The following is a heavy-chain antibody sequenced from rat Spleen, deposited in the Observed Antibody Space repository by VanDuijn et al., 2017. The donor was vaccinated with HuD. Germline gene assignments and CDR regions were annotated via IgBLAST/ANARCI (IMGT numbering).Heavy chain of an antibody. J-gene: IGHJ2*01. CDR1: GFTFNSYD. CDR2: FSYDGFTT. CDR3: SPLPGRNLAY. Sequence: EVQLVESGGGLVQPGGSLKLSCAVSGFTFNSYDMAWVRQAPTKGLEWVAAFSYDGFTTYYRDSVRGRFTISRDNAKSTLYLQMDSLRSEDTATYYCSPLPGRNLAYWGQGVVVTVSS. D-gene: IGHD1-4*01. V-gene: IGHV5-29*01.